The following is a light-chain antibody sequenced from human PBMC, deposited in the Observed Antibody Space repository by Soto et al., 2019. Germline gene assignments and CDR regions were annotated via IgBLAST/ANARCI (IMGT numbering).Light chain of an antibody. Sequence: QSALTHPASVSGDPGQSITISCTGTSSDVGGHHCVSWYQQHPGKAPKLMIYEDSNRTSWVSNRFSGSKSGNTASLTIAGLEAEDEADYYFTYYGSGSRYVFGTGT. CDR3: TYYGSGSRYV. J-gene: IGLJ1*01. CDR2: EDS. CDR1: SSDVGGHHC. V-gene: IGLV2-14*01.